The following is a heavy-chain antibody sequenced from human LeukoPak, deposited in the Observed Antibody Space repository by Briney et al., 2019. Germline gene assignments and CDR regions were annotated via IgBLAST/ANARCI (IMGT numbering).Heavy chain of an antibody. CDR1: GFTFSSYA. J-gene: IGHJ6*02. Sequence: GGSLRLSCAASGFTFSSYAMSWVRQAPGKGLEWVSAISGSGGSTYYADSVKGRFTISRDNSKNTLYLQMNSLRAEDTAVYYCANLPTYRGYDWGTYYYYGMDVWGQGTTVTVSS. CDR3: ANLPTYRGYDWGTYYYYGMDV. CDR2: ISGSGGST. V-gene: IGHV3-23*01. D-gene: IGHD5-12*01.